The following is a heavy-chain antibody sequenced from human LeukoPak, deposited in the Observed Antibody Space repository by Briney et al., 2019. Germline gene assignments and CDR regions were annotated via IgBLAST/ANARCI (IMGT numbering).Heavy chain of an antibody. CDR3: ATDAYYYDSSGYSTSVHYFDY. Sequence: ASVKVSCKASGYTFTGYYMHWVRQAPGQGLKWMGRINPNSGGTNYAQKFQGRVTMTRDTSISTAYMELSRLRSDDTAVYYCATDAYYYDSSGYSTSVHYFDYWGQGTLVTVSS. CDR1: GYTFTGYY. J-gene: IGHJ4*02. V-gene: IGHV1-2*06. D-gene: IGHD3-22*01. CDR2: INPNSGGT.